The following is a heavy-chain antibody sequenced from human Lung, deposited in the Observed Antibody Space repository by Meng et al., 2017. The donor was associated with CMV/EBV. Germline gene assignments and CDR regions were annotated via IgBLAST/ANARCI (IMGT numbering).Heavy chain of an antibody. J-gene: IGHJ5*02. CDR3: ARGGNFDP. Sequence: QVQPVQSGSELTKPGASVTVSCKVSGYTFRTYTLNWVQQAHGRGLECLGWISTNTGTPTYTQGFTGRFVFSLDTSVSTAYLQISSLKAEDTAVYYCARGGNFDPWGQGTLVTVSS. CDR1: GYTFRTYT. CDR2: ISTNTGTP. D-gene: IGHD2/OR15-2a*01. V-gene: IGHV7-4-1*02.